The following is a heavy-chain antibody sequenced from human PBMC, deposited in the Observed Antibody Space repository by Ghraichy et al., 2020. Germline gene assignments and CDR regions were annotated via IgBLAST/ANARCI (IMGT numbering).Heavy chain of an antibody. V-gene: IGHV3-21*01. D-gene: IGHD1-26*01. CDR1: GFTFSSYS. J-gene: IGHJ4*02. CDR3: ARGEGAGGYSEGFDY. CDR2: ISSSSSYI. Sequence: GSLNISCAASGFTFSSYSMNWVRQAPGKGLEWVSSISSSSSYIYYADSVKGRFTISRDNAKNSLYLQMNSLRAEDTAVYYCARGEGAGGYSEGFDYWGQGTLVTVSS.